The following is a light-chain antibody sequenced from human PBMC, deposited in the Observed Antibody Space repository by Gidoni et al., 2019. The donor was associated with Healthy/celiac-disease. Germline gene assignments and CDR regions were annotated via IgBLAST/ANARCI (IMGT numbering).Light chain of an antibody. CDR2: GAS. CDR1: QSVSSN. Sequence: EIVMTQSPATLSVSQGERATLSCRASQSVSSNLAWYQQKPGQAPRLLIYGASTRAPGIPARFSGSGSGTEFTLTISSLQSEDFAVDYCQQYNNWPPAYTFGQGTKLEIK. J-gene: IGKJ2*01. V-gene: IGKV3-15*01. CDR3: QQYNNWPPAYT.